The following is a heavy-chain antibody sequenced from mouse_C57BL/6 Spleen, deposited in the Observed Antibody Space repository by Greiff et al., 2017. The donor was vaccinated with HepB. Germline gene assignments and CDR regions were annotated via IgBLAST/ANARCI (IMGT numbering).Heavy chain of an antibody. D-gene: IGHD1-1*01. CDR1: GYAFSSSW. V-gene: IGHV1-82*01. CDR3: ARSITTVVAGEYFDY. Sequence: VQLQQSGPELVKPGASVKISCKASGYAFSSSWMNWVKQRPGKGLEWIGRIYPGDGDTNYNGKFKGKATLTADKSSSTAYMQLSSLTSEDSAVYFCARSITTVVAGEYFDYWGQGTTLTVSS. J-gene: IGHJ2*01. CDR2: IYPGDGDT.